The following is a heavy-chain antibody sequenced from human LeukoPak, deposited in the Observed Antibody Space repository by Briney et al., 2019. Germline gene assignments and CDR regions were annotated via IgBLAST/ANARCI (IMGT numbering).Heavy chain of an antibody. CDR2: IFPSGGEI. J-gene: IGHJ6*03. CDR1: GFAFSTFA. D-gene: IGHD3-10*01. Sequence: GGSLRLSCAASGFAFSTFAMIWVRQPPGKGLEWVSSIFPSGGEIHYADSVRGRFTISRDNSKSTLYLQMNSLRAEDTAVYYCARFPRSGSYYYYYYYYMDVWGKGTTVTISS. CDR3: ARFPRSGSYYYYYYYYMDV. V-gene: IGHV3-23*01.